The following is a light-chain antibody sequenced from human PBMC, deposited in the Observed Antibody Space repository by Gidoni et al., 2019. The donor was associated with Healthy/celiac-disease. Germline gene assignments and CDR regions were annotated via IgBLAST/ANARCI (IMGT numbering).Light chain of an antibody. CDR3: QQYGSSPRT. J-gene: IGKJ1*01. CDR2: GAS. Sequence: EIVLTQSPGTLSLSPGERATISCRASLSVSSSYLAWYQQKPGQAPRLLIYGASSRATGIPDRFSGSGSGTDFTLTISRLEPEDFAVYYCQQYGSSPRTFGQGTKVEIK. CDR1: LSVSSSY. V-gene: IGKV3-20*01.